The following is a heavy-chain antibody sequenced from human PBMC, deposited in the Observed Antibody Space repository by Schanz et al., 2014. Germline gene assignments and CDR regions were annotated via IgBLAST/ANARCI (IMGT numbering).Heavy chain of an antibody. D-gene: IGHD6-19*01. V-gene: IGHV1-46*02. CDR1: RYTFNTYG. CDR2: INPSGGST. J-gene: IGHJ4*02. Sequence: QGQLVQSGPEVKEPGASVKVSCEASRYTFNTYGLNWVRQARGQGLEWMGMINPSGGSTTYAQKFQGRVTMTMDTSTSTVYMELSSLRSEDTAVYYCARGGYSSGWYDRDIAHFDYWGQGTLVTVSS. CDR3: ARGGYSSGWYDRDIAHFDY.